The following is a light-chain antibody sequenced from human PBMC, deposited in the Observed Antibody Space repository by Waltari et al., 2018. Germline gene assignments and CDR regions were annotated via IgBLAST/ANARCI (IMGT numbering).Light chain of an antibody. J-gene: IGLJ7*01. V-gene: IGLV1-51*02. CDR2: EGP. Sequence: QSVLTQPPSVSAAPGQRVTISCSGGRSNIGNNYVSWYRQFPGTAPKLLIYEGPGRPSGFAGRSSGSKSGTSATLDITGLQAGDEADYYCGTWDSSLSGAVFGGGTHLTVL. CDR1: RSNIGNNY. CDR3: GTWDSSLSGAV.